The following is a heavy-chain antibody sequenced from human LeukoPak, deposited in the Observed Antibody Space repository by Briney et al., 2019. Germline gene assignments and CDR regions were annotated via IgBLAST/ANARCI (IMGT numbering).Heavy chain of an antibody. CDR3: ARVAYYDSSGYFDN. J-gene: IGHJ4*02. CDR1: GYPFNLYG. CDR2: ISPHTANT. V-gene: IGHV1-18*01. Sequence: GASVKVSCTASGYPFNLYGITWVRQAPGQGLEWLGWISPHTANTNYVQNLQDRVTSTTDTSTSTVYMQLRSLRSDDTAVYYCARVAYYDSSGYFDNWGQGTLVTVSS. D-gene: IGHD3-22*01.